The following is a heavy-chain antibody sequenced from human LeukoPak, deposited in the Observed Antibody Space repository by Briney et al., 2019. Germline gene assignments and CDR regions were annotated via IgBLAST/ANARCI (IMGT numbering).Heavy chain of an antibody. J-gene: IGHJ3*02. Sequence: PGGSLRLSCAASGFTFTTHWMSWVRQAPGKGLEWVANIKQNGNDKYYVESVKGRFTISRDNAKNSLYLQMNSLRAEDTAVYYCARLSDTEGSSTCYRASDIRGQGTMVTVSS. V-gene: IGHV3-7*01. D-gene: IGHD6-13*01. CDR1: GFTFTTHW. CDR3: ARLSDTEGSSTCYRASDI. CDR2: IKQNGNDK.